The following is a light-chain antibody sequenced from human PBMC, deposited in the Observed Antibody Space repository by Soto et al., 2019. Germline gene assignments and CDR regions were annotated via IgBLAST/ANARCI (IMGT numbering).Light chain of an antibody. CDR2: AAS. CDR3: QQSYTSPFT. J-gene: IGKJ3*01. CDR1: QSISSY. Sequence: IQMTQSPSSLSASVGDRVTITCRASQSISSYLNWYQHKPGKAPKLLIYAASSLQSGVPSRFSGSGSGTDFTLTISSLQPEDSATYYCQQSYTSPFTFGPGTKVDI. V-gene: IGKV1-39*01.